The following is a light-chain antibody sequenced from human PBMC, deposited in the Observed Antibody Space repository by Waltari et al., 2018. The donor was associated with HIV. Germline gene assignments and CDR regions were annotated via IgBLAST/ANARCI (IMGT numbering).Light chain of an antibody. J-gene: IGKJ1*01. Sequence: EIVMTQSPATLSVSPGERATLSCKASQSVSSNLACYQQRPGQAPRLLIFDTSSRATGIPARFSGTGSGTEFTLTISDLQSEDFAVYYCQQYNNWRPWTFGQGTKVEI. CDR2: DTS. V-gene: IGKV3-15*01. CDR1: QSVSSN. CDR3: QQYNNWRPWT.